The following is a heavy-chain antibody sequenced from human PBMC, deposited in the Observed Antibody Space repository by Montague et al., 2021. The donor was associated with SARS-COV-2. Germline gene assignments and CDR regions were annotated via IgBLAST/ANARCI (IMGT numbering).Heavy chain of an antibody. D-gene: IGHD3-22*01. V-gene: IGHV4-59*01. Sequence: SETLSLTCTVSGGSISNYYWSWIRQPPGSGLAWIGYIYYSGSTDYSPSLKSRVTISLDTSKNQFSLKVTSVTAADTAVYYCARGGGYYNYGLDVGGPGTTVTVSS. J-gene: IGHJ6*02. CDR3: ARGGGYYNYGLDV. CDR1: GGSISNYY. CDR2: IYYSGST.